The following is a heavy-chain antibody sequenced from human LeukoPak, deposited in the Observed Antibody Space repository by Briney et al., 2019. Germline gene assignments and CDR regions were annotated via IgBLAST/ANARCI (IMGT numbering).Heavy chain of an antibody. V-gene: IGHV3-23*01. Sequence: GGSLSLSCAASGFTFSSYAMSWVRQAPGKGLEWVSAISGSGGSTYYADSVKGRFTISRDNSKNTLYLEMNSLRAEDTAIYYCAKMKGHPLPKYYMDVWGQGTTVTVSS. CDR2: ISGSGGST. J-gene: IGHJ6*01. CDR3: AKMKGHPLPKYYMDV. CDR1: GFTFSSYA. D-gene: IGHD1-26*01.